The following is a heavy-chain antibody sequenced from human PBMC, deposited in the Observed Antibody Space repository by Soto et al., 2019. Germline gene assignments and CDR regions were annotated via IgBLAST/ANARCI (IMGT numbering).Heavy chain of an antibody. Sequence: LRLSCAASGFTISSYSMNWVRQAPGKGLEWISSIISGSTYIYYAASMKGRFTVSSDNAKNSLYLQMNSLRAEDTAVYFCARRAVAGTMDFDYWGQGTLVTVSS. J-gene: IGHJ4*02. D-gene: IGHD6-19*01. CDR3: ARRAVAGTMDFDY. CDR2: IISGSTYI. CDR1: GFTISSYS. V-gene: IGHV3-21*01.